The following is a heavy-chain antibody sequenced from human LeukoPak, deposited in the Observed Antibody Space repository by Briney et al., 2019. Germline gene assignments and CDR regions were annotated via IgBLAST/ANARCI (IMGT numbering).Heavy chain of an antibody. V-gene: IGHV4-38-2*01. J-gene: IGHJ4*02. Sequence: AETLSLTCAVSGYSISSGYYWGWIRQPPGKGLEWIGSIYHSGSTYYNPSLKSRVTISVDTSNNQFSLKLSSVTAADTAVYYCARVSQQLVRGGFDYWGQGTLVTVSS. CDR3: ARVSQQLVRGGFDY. D-gene: IGHD6-13*01. CDR2: IYHSGST. CDR1: GYSISSGYY.